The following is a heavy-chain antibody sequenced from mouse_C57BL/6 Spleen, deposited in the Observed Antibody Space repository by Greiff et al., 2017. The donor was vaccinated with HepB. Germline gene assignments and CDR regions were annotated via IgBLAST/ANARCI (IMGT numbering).Heavy chain of an antibody. V-gene: IGHV1-15*01. D-gene: IGHD2-4*01. CDR2: IDPETGVT. CDR3: TRGDYGYAMDY. CDR1: GYTFTDYE. Sequence: QVQLQQSGAELVRPGASVTLSCKASGYTFTDYEMHWVKQTPVHGLEWIGAIDPETGVTAYNQKFKGKAILTADKSSSTAYMELRSLTSEDSAVYYCTRGDYGYAMDYWGQGTSVTVSS. J-gene: IGHJ4*01.